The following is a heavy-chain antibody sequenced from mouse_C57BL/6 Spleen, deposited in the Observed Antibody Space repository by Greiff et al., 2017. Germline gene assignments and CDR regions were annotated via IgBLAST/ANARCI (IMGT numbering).Heavy chain of an antibody. J-gene: IGHJ2*01. Sequence: QVQLQQSGAELVRPGASVKLSCKASGYTFTDYYINWVKQRPGQGLEWIARIYPGSGNTYYNEKFKGKATLTAEKSSSTAYMQLSSLTSEDSAVYFCARAGSGYDDGFDDWGQGTTLTVSS. CDR3: ARAGSGYDDGFDD. CDR2: IYPGSGNT. D-gene: IGHD2-2*01. V-gene: IGHV1-76*01. CDR1: GYTFTDYY.